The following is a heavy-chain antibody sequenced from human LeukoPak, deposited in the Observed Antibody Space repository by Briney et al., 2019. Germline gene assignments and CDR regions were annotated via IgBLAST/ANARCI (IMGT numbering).Heavy chain of an antibody. Sequence: SETLSLTCTVSGGSISNYHWSWIRQPAGKGLEWIGQIHTSGSTNYNPPLKRRVSMSIDTTEDPVSLTIRSVTAADTAFYYCARRDISSGWSFDYWGQGTLVTVSS. D-gene: IGHD6-19*01. J-gene: IGHJ4*02. V-gene: IGHV4-4*07. CDR3: ARRDISSGWSFDY. CDR1: GGSISNYH. CDR2: IHTSGST.